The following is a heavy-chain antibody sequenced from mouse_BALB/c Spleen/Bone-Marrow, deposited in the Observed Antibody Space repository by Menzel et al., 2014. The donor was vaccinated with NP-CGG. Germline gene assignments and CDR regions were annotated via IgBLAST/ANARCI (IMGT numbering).Heavy chain of an antibody. CDR3: ARGGISVDF. J-gene: IGHJ2*01. CDR2: IYPGDGDT. V-gene: IGHV1-80*01. Sequence: VQLQESGAELVRPGSSVMISCKSSGYVFSTYWINWVKQRPGQGLEWIGQIYPGDGDTDFNGKFRDKATLTADESSNPAFMQLRRLTSEDPAVYFCARGGISVDFWGQGTTLTVSS. CDR1: GYVFSTYW.